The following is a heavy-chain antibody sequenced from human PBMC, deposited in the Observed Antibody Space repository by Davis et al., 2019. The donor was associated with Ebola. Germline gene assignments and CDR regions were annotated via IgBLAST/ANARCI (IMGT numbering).Heavy chain of an antibody. Sequence: GESLKISCAASGFTFSTYTMNWVRQAPGKGLEWVSSISSSSGYIYYADSVRGRFTVSRDNAKNSLYLQMNNQRAEDTAVYYCARGSPRGGAARPGSDAFDIWGQGTVVTVSS. CDR3: ARGSPRGGAARPGSDAFDI. D-gene: IGHD6-6*01. CDR1: GFTFSTYT. V-gene: IGHV3-21*01. CDR2: ISSSSGYI. J-gene: IGHJ3*02.